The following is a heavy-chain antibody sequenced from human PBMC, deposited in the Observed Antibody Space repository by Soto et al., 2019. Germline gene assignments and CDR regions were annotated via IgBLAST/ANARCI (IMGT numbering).Heavy chain of an antibody. CDR1: GFTFSSYA. Sequence: GGSLRLSCAASGFTFSSYAMSWVRQAPGKGLEWVSAISGSGGSTYYADSVKGRFTISRDNSKNTLYLQMNSLRAEDTAVYYCAKAKYITGSGDWFDPWGQGTLVTVSS. CDR3: AKAKYITGSGDWFDP. J-gene: IGHJ5*02. CDR2: ISGSGGST. V-gene: IGHV3-23*01. D-gene: IGHD1-20*01.